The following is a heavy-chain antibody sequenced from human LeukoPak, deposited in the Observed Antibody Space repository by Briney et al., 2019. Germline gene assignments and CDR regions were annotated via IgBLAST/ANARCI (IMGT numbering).Heavy chain of an antibody. CDR1: GFTFSRSA. Sequence: GGSLRLSCAASGFTFSRSAMTWVRQGPGTGLEFVASIIYSGGATYYADSVKGRFTISRDNSKNTLYLQMNSLRAEDTAVYYCARDGPPRNIVLMVYASPYYYYMDVWGKGTTVTVSS. CDR2: IIYSGGAT. J-gene: IGHJ6*03. V-gene: IGHV3-23*01. D-gene: IGHD2-8*01. CDR3: ARDGPPRNIVLMVYASPYYYYMDV.